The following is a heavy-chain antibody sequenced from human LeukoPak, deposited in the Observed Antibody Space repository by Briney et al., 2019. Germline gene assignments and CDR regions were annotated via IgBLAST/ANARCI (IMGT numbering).Heavy chain of an antibody. Sequence: GGSLRLSCAASGFTFNYYWMSWVRQAPGKGLEWVANIKQDGSETYYVDSVKGRFTISRDNAKNSLYLQMNSLRAEDTAVYYCAKHAGLTMVRGPIDYWGQGTLVTVSS. D-gene: IGHD3-10*01. V-gene: IGHV3-7*01. CDR2: IKQDGSET. CDR1: GFTFNYYW. CDR3: AKHAGLTMVRGPIDY. J-gene: IGHJ4*02.